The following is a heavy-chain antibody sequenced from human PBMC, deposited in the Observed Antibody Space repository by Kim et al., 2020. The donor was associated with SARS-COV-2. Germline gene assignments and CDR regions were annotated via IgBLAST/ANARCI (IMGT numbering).Heavy chain of an antibody. CDR2: ISSSSSTI. J-gene: IGHJ3*02. D-gene: IGHD6-19*01. Sequence: GGSLRLSCAASGFTFSSYSMNWVRQAPGKGLEWVSYISSSSSTIYYADSVKGRFTISRDNAKNSLYLQMNSLRDEDTAVYYCARDRGYSSVVDAFDIWGQGTMVTVSS. V-gene: IGHV3-48*02. CDR1: GFTFSSYS. CDR3: ARDRGYSSVVDAFDI.